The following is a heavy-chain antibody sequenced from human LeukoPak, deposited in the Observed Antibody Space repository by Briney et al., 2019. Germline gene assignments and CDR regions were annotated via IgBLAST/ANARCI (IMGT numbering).Heavy chain of an antibody. J-gene: IGHJ4*02. D-gene: IGHD3-10*01. CDR3: AKDIGSGSYYFSSFDY. V-gene: IGHV3-9*01. CDR2: ISWNSGSI. CDR1: GFTFDDHA. Sequence: PGRSLRLSCAASGFTFDDHAMHWVRQAPGKGLEWVSGISWNSGSIGYADSVKGRFTISRDNAKNSLYLQMNSLRAEDTALYYCAKDIGSGSYYFSSFDYWGQGTLVTVSS.